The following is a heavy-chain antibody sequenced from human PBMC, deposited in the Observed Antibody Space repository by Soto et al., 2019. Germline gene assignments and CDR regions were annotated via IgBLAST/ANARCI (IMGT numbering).Heavy chain of an antibody. CDR2: IIPIFGTA. V-gene: IGHV1-69*01. CDR3: ARSYQVLAYFDS. J-gene: IGHJ4*02. CDR1: VGTFSSYA. D-gene: IGHD2-2*01. Sequence: QVQLVQSGAEVKKPGSSVKVSCKASVGTFSSYAIRSVRQAPGQGLEWMGGIIPIFGTANYAQKFQVRVTITADESASTAYIELSSVRSAYTAVYYCARSYQVLAYFDSCGQGTLFTVSS.